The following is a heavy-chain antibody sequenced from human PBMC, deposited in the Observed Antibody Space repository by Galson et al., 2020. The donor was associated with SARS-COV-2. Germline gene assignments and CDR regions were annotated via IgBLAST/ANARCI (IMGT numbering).Heavy chain of an antibody. V-gene: IGHV5-51*01. CDR2: IYPGDSDT. Sequence: GESLKISCEGSGYSFTTYWIGWVRQMPGKGLEWMGFIYPGDSDTRYNPSFQGQVTISADNSISTAYLQWSSLKASDTAMYYCAWGARLDAFDIWGQGTMVTVSS. J-gene: IGHJ3*02. CDR1: GYSFTTYW. CDR3: AWGARLDAFDI. D-gene: IGHD1-26*01.